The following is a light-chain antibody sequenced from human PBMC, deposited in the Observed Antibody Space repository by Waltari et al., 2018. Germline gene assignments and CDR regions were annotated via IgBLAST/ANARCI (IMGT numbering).Light chain of an antibody. CDR2: AVS. Sequence: QSALTQPASVSGSPGQSITISCTGTSSDVGNYKRVSWYQQHPAKAPKPMIYAVSKRPSGVSDRFSGSKSGDMASLTISGLQPEDEAEYFCSSYAGSSKGVFGGGTKVTVL. CDR3: SSYAGSSKGV. CDR1: SSDVGNYKR. V-gene: IGLV2-23*02. J-gene: IGLJ2*01.